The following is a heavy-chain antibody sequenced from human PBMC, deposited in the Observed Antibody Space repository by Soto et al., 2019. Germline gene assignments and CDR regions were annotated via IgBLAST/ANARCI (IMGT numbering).Heavy chain of an antibody. J-gene: IGHJ6*03. V-gene: IGHV1-3*01. CDR2: INAGNGNT. CDR3: AGTTVTTLMNYYYMDV. CDR1: GYTFTSYA. Sequence: ASVKVSCKASGYTFTSYAMHWVRQAPGQRLEWMGWINAGNGNTKYSQKFQGRVTITRDTSASTAYMELSSLRSEDTAVYYCAGTTVTTLMNYYYMDVWGKGTTVTVSS. D-gene: IGHD4-4*01.